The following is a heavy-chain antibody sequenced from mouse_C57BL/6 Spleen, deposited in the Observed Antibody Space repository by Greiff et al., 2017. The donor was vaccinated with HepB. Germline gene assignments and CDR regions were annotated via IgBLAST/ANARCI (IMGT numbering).Heavy chain of an antibody. CDR1: GFTFSNYW. D-gene: IGHD4-1*01. J-gene: IGHJ2*01. Sequence: EVKLVESGGGLVQPGGSMKLSCVASGFTFSNYWMNWVRQSPEKGLEWVAQIRLKSDNYATHYAESVKGRFTISRDDSKSSVYLQMNNLRAEDTGIYYCTGLWENYFDYWGQGTTLTVSS. CDR3: TGLWENYFDY. V-gene: IGHV6-3*01. CDR2: IRLKSDNYAT.